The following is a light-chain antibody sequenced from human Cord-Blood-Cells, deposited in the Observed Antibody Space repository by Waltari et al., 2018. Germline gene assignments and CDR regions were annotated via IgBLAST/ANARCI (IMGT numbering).Light chain of an antibody. CDR2: DAS. CDR1: QDISNY. CDR3: QQYDNRPIT. Sequence: DIQMTQSPSSLSASVGDRVTITCQASQDISNYLNWYQQKPGKAPKLLMYDASNLETGVPARFSGSGSGTDFTFTISSLQPEDIATYYWQQYDNRPITFGQGTRLEIK. J-gene: IGKJ5*01. V-gene: IGKV1-33*01.